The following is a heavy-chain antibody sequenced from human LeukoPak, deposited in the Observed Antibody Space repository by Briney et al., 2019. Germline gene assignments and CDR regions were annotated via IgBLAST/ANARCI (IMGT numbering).Heavy chain of an antibody. Sequence: SETLSLTCTVSGGSISSGSYYWSWIRQPAGRGLEWIGRIYGYTSGSPDYNPSLKSRVTMSVDTSKNQVSLKLSSVTAADTAVYYCARDVGSNGSPTPFDYWGQGTLVTVSS. CDR3: ARDVGSNGSPTPFDY. CDR2: IYGYTSGSP. D-gene: IGHD6-19*01. V-gene: IGHV4-61*02. CDR1: GGSISSGSYY. J-gene: IGHJ4*02.